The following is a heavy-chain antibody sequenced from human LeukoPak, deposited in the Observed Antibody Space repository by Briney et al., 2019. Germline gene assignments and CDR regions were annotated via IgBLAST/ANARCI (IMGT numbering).Heavy chain of an antibody. Sequence: GGSLRLSCAASGFTFSDYYMTWIRQAPGKGLEWVSVIYVDGSTYYADSVQGRFTISRDNSKNTLYLQMNSLRAEDTAVYYCAKDTESLAAATDYWGQGTLVTVSS. V-gene: IGHV3-66*02. D-gene: IGHD6-13*01. CDR3: AKDTESLAAATDY. CDR2: IYVDGST. J-gene: IGHJ4*02. CDR1: GFTFSDYY.